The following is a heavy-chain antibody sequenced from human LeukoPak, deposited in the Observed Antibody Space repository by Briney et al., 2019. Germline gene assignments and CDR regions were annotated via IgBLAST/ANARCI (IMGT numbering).Heavy chain of an antibody. CDR2: ISWDGGST. D-gene: IGHD3-22*01. CDR1: GFTFDDYA. J-gene: IGHJ4*02. V-gene: IGHV3-43D*03. Sequence: GGSLRLSCAASGFTFDDYAMHWVRQAPGKGLEWVSLISWDGGSTYYADSVKGRFTISRDNSKNSLYLQMSSLRVEDTALYYCAKGRHYSDSSAYEFDYWGQGTLVTVSS. CDR3: AKGRHYSDSSAYEFDY.